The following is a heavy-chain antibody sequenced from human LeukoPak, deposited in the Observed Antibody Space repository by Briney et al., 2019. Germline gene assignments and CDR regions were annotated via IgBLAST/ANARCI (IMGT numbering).Heavy chain of an antibody. Sequence: PGGSLRLSCAASGFTFSDYAMGWVRQAPGEGLKWVSDISGGEISTYYADSVRGRFTISRDNSRNTLSLQMNSLGAQDTAVYYCAKLGTYDSRGYYFLFDSWGRGTRVTVSS. D-gene: IGHD3-22*01. V-gene: IGHV3-23*01. CDR2: ISGGEIST. CDR3: AKLGTYDSRGYYFLFDS. CDR1: GFTFSDYA. J-gene: IGHJ4*02.